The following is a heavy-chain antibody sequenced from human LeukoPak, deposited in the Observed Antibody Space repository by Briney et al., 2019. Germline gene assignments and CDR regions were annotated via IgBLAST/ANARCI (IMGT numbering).Heavy chain of an antibody. CDR1: GFTFSSYS. Sequence: GGSLRLSCAASGFTFSSYSMNWVRQAPGKGLEWVSYISSSSSTIHYADSVKGRFTISRDNAKNSLYLQMNSLRAEDTAVYYCARDLVVTAIIWGQGTLVTVSS. CDR2: ISSSSSTI. J-gene: IGHJ4*02. V-gene: IGHV3-48*04. D-gene: IGHD2-21*02. CDR3: ARDLVVTAII.